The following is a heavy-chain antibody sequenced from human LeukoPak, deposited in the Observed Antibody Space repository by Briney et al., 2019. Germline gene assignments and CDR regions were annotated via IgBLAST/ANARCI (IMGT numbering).Heavy chain of an antibody. CDR3: VGNQDFWSGYHAFEY. V-gene: IGHV3-21*01. CDR2: STPATDST. J-gene: IGHJ4*02. D-gene: IGHD3-3*01. Sequence: GGSLRVSCAASGLVFSSYTMGWVRHAPGKGLEWVSSSTPATDSTNYADSVQGRFTISRDNAKKTAYLQMNSLRVEDTAIYFCVGNQDFWSGYHAFEYWGQGILVTVSS. CDR1: GLVFSSYT.